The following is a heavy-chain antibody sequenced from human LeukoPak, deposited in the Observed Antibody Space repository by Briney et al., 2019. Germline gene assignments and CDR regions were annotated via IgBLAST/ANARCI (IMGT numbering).Heavy chain of an antibody. V-gene: IGHV4-34*01. J-gene: IGHJ5*02. D-gene: IGHD3-9*01. CDR1: LGSFSGYY. Sequence: PSETLSLTCAVYLGSFSGYYWSSLRPPPGKGLEWVGEINHSGSTKYNPSLMSRVTIPVEPSKTQFSLKLSSVTAADTAVYYCARHPLGYFGWLSFLNWFDPSGQGTLVTVSS. CDR2: INHSGST. CDR3: ARHPLGYFGWLSFLNWFDP.